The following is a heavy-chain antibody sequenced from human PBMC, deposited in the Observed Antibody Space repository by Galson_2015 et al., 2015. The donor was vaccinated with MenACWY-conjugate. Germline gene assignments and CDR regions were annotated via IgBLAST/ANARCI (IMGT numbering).Heavy chain of an antibody. Sequence: SLRLSCAGSGFTFSSCAMSWVRQAPGKGLEWVSGITGSDGRTFYAASVKGRFTISRDNSKNTVYLQMNSLRAEDTAVYFCARGLGTGSFSELDSWGQGILVTVSS. CDR1: GFTFSSCA. J-gene: IGHJ4*02. D-gene: IGHD1-26*01. V-gene: IGHV3-23*01. CDR2: ITGSDGRT. CDR3: ARGLGTGSFSELDS.